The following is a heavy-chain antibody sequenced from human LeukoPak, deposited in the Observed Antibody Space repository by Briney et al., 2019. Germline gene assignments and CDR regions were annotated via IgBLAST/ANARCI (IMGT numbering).Heavy chain of an antibody. V-gene: IGHV4-61*05. CDR1: GGSISSSSYY. J-gene: IGHJ6*03. CDR2: IYYSGST. CDR3: ARGIVVVTARRNYYYYMDV. D-gene: IGHD2-21*02. Sequence: PSETLSLTCTVSGGSISSSSYYWGWIRQPPGKGLEWIGYIYYSGSTNYNPSLKSRVTISVDTSKNQFSLKLSSVTAADTAVYYCARGIVVVTARRNYYYYMDVWGKGTTVTVSS.